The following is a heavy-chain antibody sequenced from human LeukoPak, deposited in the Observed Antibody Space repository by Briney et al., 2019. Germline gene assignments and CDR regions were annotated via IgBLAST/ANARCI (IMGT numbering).Heavy chain of an antibody. CDR1: GYTFTGYY. J-gene: IGHJ5*02. D-gene: IGHD3-9*01. Sequence: GASVKVSCKASGYTFTGYYMHWVRQAPGQGLEWMGWINPNSGGTNYAQKFQGRVTMTRDTSISTAYMELSRLRSDDTAVYYCAIEGRVTYYDILSSASAFDPWGQGTLVTVSS. CDR3: AIEGRVTYYDILSSASAFDP. CDR2: INPNSGGT. V-gene: IGHV1-2*02.